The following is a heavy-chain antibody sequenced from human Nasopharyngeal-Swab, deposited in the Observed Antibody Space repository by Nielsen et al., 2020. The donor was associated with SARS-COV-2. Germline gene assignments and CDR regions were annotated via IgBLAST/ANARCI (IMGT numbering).Heavy chain of an antibody. D-gene: IGHD1-1*01. J-gene: IGHJ6*01. CDR3: ARSGTTKYGLDV. CDR1: GGSISGYF. CDR2: VYTSGST. Sequence: SETLSLTCSVSGGSISGYFLSWIRQPAGEGLEWIGRVYTSGSTNYNPSRKSRVTISIDMSKSQFSLELRSVTAADTAFYYCARSGTTKYGLDVWGQGTTVIVSS. V-gene: IGHV4-4*07.